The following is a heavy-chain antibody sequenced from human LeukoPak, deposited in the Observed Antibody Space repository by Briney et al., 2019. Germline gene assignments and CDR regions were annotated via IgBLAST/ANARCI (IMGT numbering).Heavy chain of an antibody. CDR2: ISGSSTYI. CDR1: GFIFSNYN. J-gene: IGHJ4*02. V-gene: IGHV3-21*01. D-gene: IGHD1-26*01. CDR3: ATEGAHHELGPVPQHLDY. Sequence: GGSLRLSCAASGFIFSNYNMNWVRQAPGKGLEWVSFISGSSTYIYYADSVKGRFTISRDNAKNSLYLQMHSLRAEDTAVYYCATEGAHHELGPVPQHLDYWGQGTLVTVSS.